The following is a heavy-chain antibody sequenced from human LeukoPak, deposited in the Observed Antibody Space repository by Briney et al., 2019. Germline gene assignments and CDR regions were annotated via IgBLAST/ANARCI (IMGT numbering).Heavy chain of an antibody. V-gene: IGHV3-21*01. CDR1: GFTFSSYS. J-gene: IGHJ3*02. CDR3: AREWEPPYEDAFDI. Sequence: GGPLRLSCAASGFTFSSYSMNWVRQAPGKAVEGVSSISSSSSYIYYADSVKGRFTISRDNAKNSLYLQMNSLRAEDTAVYYCAREWEPPYEDAFDIWGQGTMVSVSS. D-gene: IGHD1-26*01. CDR2: ISSSSSYI.